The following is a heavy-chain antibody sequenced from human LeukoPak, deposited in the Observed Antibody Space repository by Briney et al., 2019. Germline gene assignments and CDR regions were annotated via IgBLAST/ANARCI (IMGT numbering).Heavy chain of an antibody. J-gene: IGHJ4*02. D-gene: IGHD6-19*01. CDR2: IIPILGIA. CDR1: GYTFTSYD. Sequence: GASVKVSCKASGYTFTSYDIHWVRQAPGQGLEWMGRIIPILGIANYAQKFQGRVTITADRSTSTAYMELSSLRSEDTAVYYCARDRSSGWLYFDYWGQGTLVTVSS. CDR3: ARDRSSGWLYFDY. V-gene: IGHV1-69*04.